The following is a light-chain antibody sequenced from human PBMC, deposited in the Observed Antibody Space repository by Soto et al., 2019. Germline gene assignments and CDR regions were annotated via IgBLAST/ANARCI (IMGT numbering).Light chain of an antibody. V-gene: IGKV1-33*01. J-gene: IGKJ5*01. Sequence: IQMTQSPSSLSASVGDRVTITCQASQDISNYLNWYQQKLGKAPKLLIYDASNLETGVPSRFSGSGSGTDFTLTISSLQPEDIATYYCQQYSHLITFGQGTRLEIK. CDR2: DAS. CDR3: QQYSHLIT. CDR1: QDISNY.